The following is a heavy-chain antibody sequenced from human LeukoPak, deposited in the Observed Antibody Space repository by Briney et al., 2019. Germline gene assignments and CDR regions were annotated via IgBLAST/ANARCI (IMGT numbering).Heavy chain of an antibody. V-gene: IGHV3-30*04. CDR3: ARDFGYYGSGSYPDCFDY. CDR1: GFTFSSYA. Sequence: GGSLRLSCAASGFTFSSYAMHWVRQAPGKGLEWVAVISYDGSNKYYADSVKGRFTISRDNAKTSLYLQMNSLRAEDTAIYYCARDFGYYGSGSYPDCFDYWGQGTLVTVSS. J-gene: IGHJ4*02. CDR2: ISYDGSNK. D-gene: IGHD3-10*01.